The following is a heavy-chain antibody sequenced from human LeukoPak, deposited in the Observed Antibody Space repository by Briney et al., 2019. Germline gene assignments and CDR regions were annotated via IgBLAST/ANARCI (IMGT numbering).Heavy chain of an antibody. CDR3: ARDPTKHSSSSPGDY. CDR1: GFTVSSNY. J-gene: IGHJ4*02. V-gene: IGHV3-66*02. D-gene: IGHD6-6*01. Sequence: GGSLRLSCAASGFTVSSNYMSWVRQAPGKGLEWVSVIYSGGSTYYADSVKGRFTISRDKSKNTLYLQMNSLRAEDTAVYYCARDPTKHSSSSPGDYWGQGTLVTVSS. CDR2: IYSGGST.